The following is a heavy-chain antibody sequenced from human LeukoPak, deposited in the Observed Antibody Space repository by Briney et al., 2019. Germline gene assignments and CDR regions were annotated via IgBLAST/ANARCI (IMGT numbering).Heavy chain of an antibody. D-gene: IGHD3-10*01. CDR2: IYYSGST. CDR1: GGSISSYY. Sequence: SETLSLTCTVSGGSISSYYWSWIRQPPGKGLEWIGYIYYSGSTNYNPSLKSRVTISVDTSKNQFSLKLSSVTAADTAVYYCARGKMVRGVPSAFDIWGQGTMVTVSS. J-gene: IGHJ3*02. CDR3: ARGKMVRGVPSAFDI. V-gene: IGHV4-59*01.